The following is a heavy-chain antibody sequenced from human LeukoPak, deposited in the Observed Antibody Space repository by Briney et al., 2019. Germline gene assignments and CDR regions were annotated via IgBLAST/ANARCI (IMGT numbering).Heavy chain of an antibody. J-gene: IGHJ4*02. CDR1: GGSFSGYY. CDR2: INHSGST. V-gene: IGHV4-34*01. D-gene: IGHD5-12*01. CDR3: ARFLALNRGYLEDY. Sequence: SETLSLTCAVYGGSFSGYYWSWIRQPPGKGLEWIGEINHSGSTNYNPSLKSRVTISVDTSKNQFSLKLSSVTAADTAVYYCARFLALNRGYLEDYWGQGTLVTVSS.